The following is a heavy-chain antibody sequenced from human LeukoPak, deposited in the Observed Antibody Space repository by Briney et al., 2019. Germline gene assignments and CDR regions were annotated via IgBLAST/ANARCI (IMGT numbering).Heavy chain of an antibody. V-gene: IGHV1-18*01. CDR2: INPDNGNT. Sequence: ASVKVSCKASGYTFTTYAISWVRQAPGQGLEWMGWINPDNGNTNYAQNLQGRVTMTTDTSTSTAYMELRSLRSDDTAVYYCARAGYRTGFDYWGQGTLVTVSS. CDR1: GYTFTTYA. J-gene: IGHJ4*02. D-gene: IGHD5-18*01. CDR3: ARAGYRTGFDY.